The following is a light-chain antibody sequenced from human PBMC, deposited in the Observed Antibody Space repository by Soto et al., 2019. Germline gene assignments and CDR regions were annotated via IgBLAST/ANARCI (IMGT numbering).Light chain of an antibody. J-gene: IGKJ3*01. CDR1: QSVLYSSNNKNY. V-gene: IGKV4-1*01. CDR2: WAS. Sequence: DIVMTQSPDSLAVSLGERATINCKSSQSVLYSSNNKNYLAWYQQKPGQPPNLLIYWASTRESGVPDRFSGSGSGPDFTLTISSLQAEDVAVYYCQQYYSTPVTFGPGTKVDIK. CDR3: QQYYSTPVT.